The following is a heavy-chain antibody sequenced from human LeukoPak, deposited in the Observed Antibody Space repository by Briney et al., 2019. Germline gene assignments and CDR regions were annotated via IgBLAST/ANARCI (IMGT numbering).Heavy chain of an antibody. CDR1: GFTFSSYE. CDR2: ISSSGSTI. Sequence: GGSLRLSCAASGFTFSSYEMNWVRQAPGKGLEWVSYISSSGSTIYYADSVKGRFTISRDNAKNSLYLQMNSLRAEDTAVYYCARVRRSMIRGFDPWGQGTLVTVSS. J-gene: IGHJ5*02. V-gene: IGHV3-48*03. CDR3: ARVRRSMIRGFDP. D-gene: IGHD3-16*01.